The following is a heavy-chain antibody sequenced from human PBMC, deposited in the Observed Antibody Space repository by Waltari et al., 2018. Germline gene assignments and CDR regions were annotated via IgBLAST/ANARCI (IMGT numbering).Heavy chain of an antibody. CDR2: INPNRCGT. J-gene: IGHJ5*02. V-gene: IGHV1-2*06. Sequence: QVQLVQSGAEVQKPGASVKVSCKASGYTFTGSYLHWVRQAPGQGLEWMGRINPNRCGTNYAQKFQGRVTMTRDTSISTAYMELSRLRSDDTAVYYCARGYCSGGTCANWFDPWGQGTLVTVSS. CDR1: GYTFTGSY. D-gene: IGHD2-15*01. CDR3: ARGYCSGGTCANWFDP.